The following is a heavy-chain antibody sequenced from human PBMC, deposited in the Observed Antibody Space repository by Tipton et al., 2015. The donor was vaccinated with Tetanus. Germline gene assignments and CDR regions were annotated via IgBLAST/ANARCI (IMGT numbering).Heavy chain of an antibody. CDR2: VYYTGDT. D-gene: IGHD3-10*01. CDR1: RGSINSGTFY. CDR3: AGDGEKIMTSDRRQRRATNYYYHYGLDV. Sequence: TLSLTCTVSRGSINSGTFYWDWIRQPPGKGLEWVGYVYYTGDTNYNPSLKSRVTISMDRSENQISLKMTSVTAADTAVYYCAGDGEKIMTSDRRQRRATNYYYHYGLDVWGQGTTVTVSS. J-gene: IGHJ6*02. V-gene: IGHV4-61*01.